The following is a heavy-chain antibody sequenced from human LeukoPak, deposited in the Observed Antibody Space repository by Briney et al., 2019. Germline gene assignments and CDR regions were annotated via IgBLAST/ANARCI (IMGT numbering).Heavy chain of an antibody. CDR3: VREGWVGYFDY. CDR2: IPISSDTT. Sequence: AAGTVSCKASAYTFTHYLLHWLRQAPAPGLEWVGGIPISSDTTNQRSKFRDRVPITMAKFTTTVYMDLSSMRSEATAVYHCVREGWVGYFDYWGQGTLVSLS. V-gene: IGHV1-46*01. D-gene: IGHD3-22*01. J-gene: IGHJ4*02. CDR1: AYTFTHYL.